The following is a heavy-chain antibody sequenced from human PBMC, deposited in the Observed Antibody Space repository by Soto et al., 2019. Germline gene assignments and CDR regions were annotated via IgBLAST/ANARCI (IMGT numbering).Heavy chain of an antibody. CDR3: ALCYIVTGNFPIYY. V-gene: IGHV1-18*01. CDR2: ISGYNGKT. D-gene: IGHD3-9*01. CDR1: GYIFSSYD. Sequence: ASVKVSCKASGYIFSSYDMSWVRQAPGQGLEWMGWISGYNGKTNFAQKLQDRVTMTTDTSTSTAYMELRTLRSDDTAVYFCALCYIVTGNFPIYYWGKGALVPVSS. J-gene: IGHJ4*02.